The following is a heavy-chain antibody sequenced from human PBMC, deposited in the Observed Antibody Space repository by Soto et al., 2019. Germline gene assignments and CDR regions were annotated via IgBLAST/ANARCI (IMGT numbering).Heavy chain of an antibody. J-gene: IGHJ4*02. CDR1: GGSISSGGYY. CDR2: IYYSGST. Sequence: QVQLQESGPGLVKPSQTLSLTYTVSGGSISSGGYYWSWIRQHPGKGLEWIGYIYYSGSTYYNPPLKSRVTISVDTSKNQFSLKLSSVTAADTAVYYCARSGYSYGPNPLLYWGQGTLVTVSS. CDR3: ARSGYSYGPNPLLY. V-gene: IGHV4-31*03. D-gene: IGHD5-18*01.